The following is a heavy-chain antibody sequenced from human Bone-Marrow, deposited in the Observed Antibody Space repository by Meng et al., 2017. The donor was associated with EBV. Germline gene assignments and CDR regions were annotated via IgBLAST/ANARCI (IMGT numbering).Heavy chain of an antibody. CDR1: ENSFTADY. D-gene: IGHD6-19*01. Sequence: GQCAQSGSELSKLGAAVKVPCKASENSFTADYMHWGRQAPGQGREWMGQISPNNGATKYAQQFQGRVNMTWDTSTSTAYMELNRLRSTDTAIYYCAKSGWNPSWGQGTLVTVSS. CDR3: AKSGWNPS. J-gene: IGHJ4*02. CDR2: ISPNNGAT. V-gene: IGHV1-2*06.